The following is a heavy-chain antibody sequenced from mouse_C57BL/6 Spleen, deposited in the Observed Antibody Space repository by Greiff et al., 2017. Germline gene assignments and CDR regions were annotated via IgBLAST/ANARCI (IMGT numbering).Heavy chain of an antibody. V-gene: IGHV3-6*01. J-gene: IGHJ2*01. CDR3: ARGGNYYYFDY. CDR1: GYSITSGYY. D-gene: IGHD1-1*01. Sequence: VQLQQSGPGLVKPSQSLSLTCSVTGYSITSGYYWNWIRQFPGNKLEWMGYISYDGSNNYNPSLKNRISITRDTSKNQFFLKLNSVTTEDTATYYGARGGNYYYFDYWGQGTTLTVSS. CDR2: ISYDGSN.